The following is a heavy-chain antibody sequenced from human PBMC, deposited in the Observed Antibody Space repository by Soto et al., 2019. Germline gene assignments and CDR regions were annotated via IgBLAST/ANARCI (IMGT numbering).Heavy chain of an antibody. D-gene: IGHD6-19*01. J-gene: IGHJ4*02. Sequence: GGSLRLSCAASGFTFNNYAMTWVRQAPGKGLEWVSYISSSADTTYYADSVKGRFTISRDNAKNSLYLHMDSLRPEDTAVYYCARGRSSAWPDYFDYWGQGTLVTVSS. CDR2: ISSSADTT. V-gene: IGHV3-48*01. CDR3: ARGRSSAWPDYFDY. CDR1: GFTFNNYA.